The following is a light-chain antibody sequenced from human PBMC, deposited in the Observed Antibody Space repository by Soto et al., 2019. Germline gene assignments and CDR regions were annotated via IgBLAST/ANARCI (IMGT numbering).Light chain of an antibody. Sequence: QSVLTQPPSASGTPGQGVTISCSGSSSNIGSNTVNWYQQLPGTAPKLLIYSNNQRPSGVPDRFSGSKSGTSASLDISGLQSVDEADYYCAAWDDSLNGYVFGTGTKVTVL. V-gene: IGLV1-44*01. CDR2: SNN. J-gene: IGLJ1*01. CDR3: AAWDDSLNGYV. CDR1: SSNIGSNT.